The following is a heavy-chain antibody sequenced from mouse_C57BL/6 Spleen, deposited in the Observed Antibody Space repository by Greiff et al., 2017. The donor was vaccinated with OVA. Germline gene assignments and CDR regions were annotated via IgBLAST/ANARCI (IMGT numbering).Heavy chain of an antibody. J-gene: IGHJ2*01. CDR3: ARYYGSPYFDY. CDR1: GYSITSGYY. Sequence: ESGPGLVKPSQSLSLTCSVTGYSITSGYYWNWIRQFPGNKLEWMGYISYDGSNNYNPSLKNRISITRDTSKNQFFLKLNSVTTEDTATYYCARYYGSPYFDYWGQGTTLTVSS. V-gene: IGHV3-6*01. D-gene: IGHD1-1*01. CDR2: ISYDGSN.